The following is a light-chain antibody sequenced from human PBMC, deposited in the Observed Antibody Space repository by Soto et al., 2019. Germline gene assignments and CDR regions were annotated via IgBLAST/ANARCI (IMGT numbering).Light chain of an antibody. V-gene: IGKV1-39*01. CDR3: QQSYSIPHT. CDR2: AAT. J-gene: IGKJ1*01. CDR1: QSISFY. Sequence: GDRVTITCRSSQSISFYLNWYQQKPGKAPRLLIYAATNLQSGVPSRFSGGGSGADFTLTVSSLQPEDFATYYCQQSYSIPHTLGQGTKVDIK.